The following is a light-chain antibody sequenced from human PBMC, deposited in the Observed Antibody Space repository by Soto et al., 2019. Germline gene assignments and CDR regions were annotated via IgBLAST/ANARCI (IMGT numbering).Light chain of an antibody. CDR3: SSYAGSNNRYV. J-gene: IGLJ1*01. V-gene: IGLV2-8*01. Sequence: QSALTQPPSASGSPGQSVTISCTGTSSDVGGCNYVSWYQQHPGKAPKLMIYEVSKRPSGVPDRFSGSKSGNTASLTVSGLQAEDEADYYCSSYAGSNNRYVFGTGTKLTVL. CDR1: SSDVGGCNY. CDR2: EVS.